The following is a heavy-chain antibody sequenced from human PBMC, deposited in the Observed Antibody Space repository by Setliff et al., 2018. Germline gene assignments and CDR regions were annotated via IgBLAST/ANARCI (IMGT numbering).Heavy chain of an antibody. CDR1: TFTFTKYA. CDR2: IHVSGTTT. V-gene: IGHV3-23*01. CDR3: ARDPNGDYVGSFDP. J-gene: IGHJ5*02. Sequence: GESLTISCVASTFTFTKYAVTWVRQAPGKGLEWVSSIHVSGTTTYYADSVKGRFTIPRDNSRNTLYLQMNSLRAEDTASYYCARDPNGDYVGSFDPWGQGILVTVSS. D-gene: IGHD4-17*01.